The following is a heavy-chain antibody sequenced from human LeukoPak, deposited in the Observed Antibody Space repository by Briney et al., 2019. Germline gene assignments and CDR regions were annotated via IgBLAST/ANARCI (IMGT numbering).Heavy chain of an antibody. D-gene: IGHD6-6*01. J-gene: IGHJ4*02. CDR2: IYSGGST. Sequence: GGSLRLSCAASGFTVSSNYMSWVRQAPGKGLEWVSDIYSGGSTYYAGAAKGRVTTSTHDTKNTLHLLMNSMRAEDTTAYYCAGGSSPPGVGYWGQGTLVTVAS. V-gene: IGHV3-53*04. CDR3: AGGSSPPGVGY. CDR1: GFTVSSNY.